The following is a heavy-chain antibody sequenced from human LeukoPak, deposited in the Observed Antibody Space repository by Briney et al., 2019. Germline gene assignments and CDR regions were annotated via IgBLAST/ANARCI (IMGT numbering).Heavy chain of an antibody. V-gene: IGHV3-48*03. CDR3: AREGTAMVSFDY. CDR1: GFTFSSYE. Sequence: GGSLRLSCAASGFTFSSYEMNWVRQAPGKGLEWVSYISSGGNTIYYADSVKGRFTISRDNAKNSLYLQMNSLRAEDTAVYYCAREGTAMVSFDYRGQGTLVTVSS. D-gene: IGHD5-18*01. CDR2: ISSGGNTI. J-gene: IGHJ4*02.